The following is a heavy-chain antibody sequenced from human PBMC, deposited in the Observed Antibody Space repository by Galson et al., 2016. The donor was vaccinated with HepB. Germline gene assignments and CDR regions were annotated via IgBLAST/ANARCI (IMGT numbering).Heavy chain of an antibody. V-gene: IGHV6-1*01. CDR3: TRGYMHTGMNV. D-gene: IGHD5-18*01. CDR1: WDRVTNDATI. Sequence: SPIPWDRVTNDATIWNWIRQSPSRGLEWLGRPSYRSQWFNENAVSVKSRININSDTSRNQFSLQLDSVTPDDTAAYFCTRGYMHTGMNVWGQGTTVTVSS. CDR2: PSYRSQWFN. J-gene: IGHJ6*02.